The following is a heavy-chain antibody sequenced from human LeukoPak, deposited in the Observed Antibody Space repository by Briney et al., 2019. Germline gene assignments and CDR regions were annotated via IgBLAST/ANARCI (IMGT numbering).Heavy chain of an antibody. Sequence: PSETLSLTCTVSGGSISGTYWSWIRQPPGKGLEWIGNIYHSGSTNYNPSLRSRLTISVDTSKNQFSLKLSSVTAADTAVYYCARDMTTVTRGLDYWGQGTLVTVSS. J-gene: IGHJ4*02. CDR2: IYHSGST. CDR1: GGSISGTY. CDR3: ARDMTTVTRGLDY. V-gene: IGHV4-59*01. D-gene: IGHD4-17*01.